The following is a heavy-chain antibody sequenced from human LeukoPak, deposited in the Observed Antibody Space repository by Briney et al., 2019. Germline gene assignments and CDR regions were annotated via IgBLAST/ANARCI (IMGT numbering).Heavy chain of an antibody. Sequence: GGSLRLSCAASGFTFSSYSMNWVRQAPGKGLEWVSSISSSSSYIYYADSVKGRFTISRDNAKNSLYLQMNSLRAEDTAVYYCARDRDGGQLWLTAPFDYWGQGTLVTVSS. CDR1: GFTFSSYS. CDR2: ISSSSSYI. V-gene: IGHV3-21*01. D-gene: IGHD5-18*01. CDR3: ARDRDGGQLWLTAPFDY. J-gene: IGHJ4*02.